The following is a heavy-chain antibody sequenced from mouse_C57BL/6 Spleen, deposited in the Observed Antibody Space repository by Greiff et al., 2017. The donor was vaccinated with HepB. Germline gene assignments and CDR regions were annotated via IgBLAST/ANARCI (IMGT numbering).Heavy chain of an antibody. Sequence: QVQLQQSGAELVKPGASVKLSCKASGYTFTSYWMQWVKQRPGQGLEWIGEIDPSDSYTNYNQKFKGKATLTVDTSSSTAYMQLSSLTSEDSAVYYCARTRGPYGYDDAMDYWGQGTSVTVSS. CDR3: ARTRGPYGYDDAMDY. J-gene: IGHJ4*01. D-gene: IGHD2-2*01. CDR2: IDPSDSYT. V-gene: IGHV1-50*01. CDR1: GYTFTSYW.